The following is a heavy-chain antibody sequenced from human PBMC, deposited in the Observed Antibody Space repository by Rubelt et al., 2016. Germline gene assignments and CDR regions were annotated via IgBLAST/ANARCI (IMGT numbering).Heavy chain of an antibody. CDR2: IIPILGIA. CDR1: TFSSYA. V-gene: IGHV1-69*04. Sequence: TFSSYAISWVRQAPGQGLEWMGRIIPILGIANYAQKFQGRVTITADTSTSTAYMELSSLRSDDTAVYYCARGTMVRGAPDVWGQGTTVTVSS. D-gene: IGHD3-10*01. CDR3: ARGTMVRGAPDV. J-gene: IGHJ6*02.